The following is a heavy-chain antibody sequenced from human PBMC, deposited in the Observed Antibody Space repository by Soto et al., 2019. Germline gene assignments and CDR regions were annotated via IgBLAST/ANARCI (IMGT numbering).Heavy chain of an antibody. Sequence: QVQLVQSGAEVKKPGSSVKVSCKASGGTFSSYTISWVRQAPGQGLEWMGRIIPILGIANYAQKFQGRVTITADKSTSTAYIELSSLRSEDTAVYYCARGTYGDHYSSWGQGTLVTVSS. CDR2: IIPILGIA. CDR1: GGTFSSYT. V-gene: IGHV1-69*02. J-gene: IGHJ4*02. D-gene: IGHD4-17*01. CDR3: ARGTYGDHYSS.